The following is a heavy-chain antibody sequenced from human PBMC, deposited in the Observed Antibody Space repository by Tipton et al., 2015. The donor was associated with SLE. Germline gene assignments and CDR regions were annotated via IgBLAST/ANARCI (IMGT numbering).Heavy chain of an antibody. CDR1: GFTFSSFS. CDR2: ISSSSSYI. D-gene: IGHD3-3*01. J-gene: IGHJ4*02. CDR3: AKDGKPGDFWSGYYYGYFDY. V-gene: IGHV3-21*04. Sequence: SLRLSCAASGFTFSSFSMSWVRQAPGKGLEWVSSISSSSSYINYADSVEGRFTISRDNAKNSLYLQMNSLRAEDTAVYYCAKDGKPGDFWSGYYYGYFDYWGQGTLVTVSS.